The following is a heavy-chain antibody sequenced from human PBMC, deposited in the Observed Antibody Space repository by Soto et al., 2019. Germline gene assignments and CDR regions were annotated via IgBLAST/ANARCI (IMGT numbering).Heavy chain of an antibody. D-gene: IGHD3-9*01. CDR3: ARDVDWAFDH. Sequence: GGSLRLSCAASGFTFTSYSMIWVRQAPGKGLEWLSYITTMSSAKDYADSVQGRFTISRDDAKNSLYLQMSSLRAEDTAVYYCARDVDWAFDHWGQGTLVTVSS. CDR1: GFTFTSYS. V-gene: IGHV3-48*01. CDR2: ITTMSSAK. J-gene: IGHJ4*02.